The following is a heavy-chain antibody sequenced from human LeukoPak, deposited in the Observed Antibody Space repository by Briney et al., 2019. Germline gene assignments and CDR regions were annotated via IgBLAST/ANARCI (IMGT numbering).Heavy chain of an antibody. D-gene: IGHD2-15*01. CDR3: ARDRGYCSGGSCYSVYDY. CDR2: INSDGSST. Sequence: GGSLRLSCAASGFTFSSYWMHWVRRAPGKGLVWVSRINSDGSSTSYADSVKGRFTISRDNAKNSLSLQMNSLRAEDTAVYYCARDRGYCSGGSCYSVYDYWGQGTLVTVSS. V-gene: IGHV3-74*01. CDR1: GFTFSSYW. J-gene: IGHJ4*02.